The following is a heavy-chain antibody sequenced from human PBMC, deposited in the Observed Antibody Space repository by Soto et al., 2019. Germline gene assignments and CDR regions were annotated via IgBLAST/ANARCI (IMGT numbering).Heavy chain of an antibody. Sequence: QVQLVQSGAEVKKPGSSVKVSCKASGGTFSSYTISWVRQAPGQGLEWMGRIIPILGIANYAQKFQGRVTITADKSTSTAYMELSSLRSEDTAVYYCARDSCSSNSCYEDYYYGMDVWGQGTTVTVSS. J-gene: IGHJ6*02. CDR1: GGTFSSYT. D-gene: IGHD2-2*01. CDR2: IIPILGIA. V-gene: IGHV1-69*08. CDR3: ARDSCSSNSCYEDYYYGMDV.